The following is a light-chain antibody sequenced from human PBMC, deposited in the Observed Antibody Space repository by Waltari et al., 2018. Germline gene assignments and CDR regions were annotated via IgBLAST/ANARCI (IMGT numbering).Light chain of an antibody. CDR1: QSLLFNSDNKNY. Sequence: DIVMTQSPDSLAVSLGERATINCKASQSLLFNSDNKNYLAWYQQRPGQPPNLRIYWASTRESGVPDRFSGSGSGTDFTLTISGLQAENVAVYYCQQYYAPPWTFGQGTKVEIK. J-gene: IGKJ1*01. V-gene: IGKV4-1*01. CDR3: QQYYAPPWT. CDR2: WAS.